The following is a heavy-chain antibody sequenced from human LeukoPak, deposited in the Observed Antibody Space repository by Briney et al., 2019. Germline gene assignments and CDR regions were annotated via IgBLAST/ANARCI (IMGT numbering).Heavy chain of an antibody. J-gene: IGHJ6*03. CDR3: ARHVFSSVMWPPYYYYYMDV. CDR2: IYYSGST. V-gene: IGHV4-39*01. CDR1: GGSISSSSYY. Sequence: PSETLSLTCTVSGGSISSSSYYWGWIRQPPGTGLEWIGSIYYSGSTYYNPSLKSRVTISVDTSKNQFSLKLSSVTAADTAVYYCARHVFSSVMWPPYYYYYMDVWGKGTTVTVSS. D-gene: IGHD3-16*01.